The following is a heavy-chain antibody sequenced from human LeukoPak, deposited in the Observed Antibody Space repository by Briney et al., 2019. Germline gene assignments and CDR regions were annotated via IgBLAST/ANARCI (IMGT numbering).Heavy chain of an antibody. CDR3: ARAAMVRGVDYFDC. Sequence: GGSLRLSCAASGFTFSSYSMTWVRQAPGKGLEWVSVISGSGGSTYYGDSVKGRFTISRDNSKNTLYLQMNSLRAEDTAVYYCARAAMVRGVDYFDCWGQGTLVTVSS. CDR1: GFTFSSYS. J-gene: IGHJ4*02. D-gene: IGHD3-10*01. CDR2: ISGSGGST. V-gene: IGHV3-23*01.